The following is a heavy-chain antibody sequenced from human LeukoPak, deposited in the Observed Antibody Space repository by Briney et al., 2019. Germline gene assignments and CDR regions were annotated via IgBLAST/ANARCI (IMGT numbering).Heavy chain of an antibody. Sequence: GGSLRLSCAAYGFTFNYHSMNWVRQAPGKGLEWISYISRSGDTICYADSVKGRFTISRDNANNSLYLQMNSLRDEDTAVYFCARLLKYYYDSSGYGEDWYFDLWGRGTLVTVSS. J-gene: IGHJ2*01. D-gene: IGHD3-22*01. CDR2: ISRSGDTI. CDR1: GFTFNYHS. V-gene: IGHV3-48*02. CDR3: ARLLKYYYDSSGYGEDWYFDL.